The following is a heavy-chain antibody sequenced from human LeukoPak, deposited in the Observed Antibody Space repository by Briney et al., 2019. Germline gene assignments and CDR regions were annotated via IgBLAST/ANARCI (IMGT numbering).Heavy chain of an antibody. J-gene: IGHJ2*01. CDR3: ARGALYCSGGSCYSRVNYWYFDL. CDR2: INPNSGGT. CDR1: GYTFTGYY. V-gene: IGHV1-2*06. Sequence: ASVKVSCKASGYTFTGYYIHWVRQAPGQGLEWMGRINPNSGGTNYAQKFQGRVTMTRDTSISTAYIELSRLRSDDTAVYYCARGALYCSGGSCYSRVNYWYFDLWGRGTLVTVSS. D-gene: IGHD2-15*01.